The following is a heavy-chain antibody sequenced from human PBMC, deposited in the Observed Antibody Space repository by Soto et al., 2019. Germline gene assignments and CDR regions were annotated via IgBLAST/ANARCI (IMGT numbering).Heavy chain of an antibody. D-gene: IGHD3-10*02. CDR2: IVVGGGST. J-gene: IGHJ6*02. Sequence: QMKLVQSGPEVKKPGTSVKVSCKASGFSFRDSAVHWVRQARGQRLEWIGWIVVGGGSTNFAQKFQDRVTITGDISTRTVDMELSSLRSDDTAVYYCAAEMFRSGLADIDVWGQGTTVIVSS. V-gene: IGHV1-58*01. CDR3: AAEMFRSGLADIDV. CDR1: GFSFRDSA.